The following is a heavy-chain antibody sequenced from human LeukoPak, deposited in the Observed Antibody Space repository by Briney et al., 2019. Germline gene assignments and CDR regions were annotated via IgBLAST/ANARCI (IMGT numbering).Heavy chain of an antibody. CDR1: GISFSTSG. CDR3: ARDRANLDCDH. J-gene: IGHJ4*02. D-gene: IGHD7-27*01. CDR2: IWPNGRRQ. V-gene: IGHV3-33*01. Sequence: AGSLTLSCVAAGISFSTSGMHWVRQAPGRGLEWVALIWPNGRRQHYPHCVERRFTSSRDDSRITVYLQMNSLSAEDTAVYYCARDRANLDCDHWGQGPLVTVSS.